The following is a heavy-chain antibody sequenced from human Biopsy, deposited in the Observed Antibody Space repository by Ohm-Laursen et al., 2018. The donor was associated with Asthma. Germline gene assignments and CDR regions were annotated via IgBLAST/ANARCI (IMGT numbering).Heavy chain of an antibody. V-gene: IGHV3-20*01. CDR2: INWNGGST. D-gene: IGHD6-19*01. J-gene: IGHJ4*02. Sequence: SLRLSCAASGFSFDDCAMHWVRQAPGKSLEWVSGINWNGGSTGYADSVKGRFTISRDNAKNSLYLQMNSLRAEGTALYHCGRDMGGFGSGWFPVEFWGQGTLVTVSS. CDR3: GRDMGGFGSGWFPVEF. CDR1: GFSFDDCA.